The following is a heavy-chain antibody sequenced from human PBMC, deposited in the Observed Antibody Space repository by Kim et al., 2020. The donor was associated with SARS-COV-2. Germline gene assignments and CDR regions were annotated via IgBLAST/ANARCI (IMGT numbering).Heavy chain of an antibody. V-gene: IGHV3-48*02. Sequence: GGSLRLSCAASGFTFSSYSMNWVRQAPGKGLEWVSYISSSSSTIYYADSVKGRFTISRDNAKNSLYLQMNSLRDEDTAVYYCASQTGSSWYYYYYYGMDVWAQATPPTVP. CDR3: ASQTGSSWYYYYYYGMDV. J-gene: IGHJ6*02. D-gene: IGHD6-13*01. CDR2: ISSSSSTI. CDR1: GFTFSSYS.